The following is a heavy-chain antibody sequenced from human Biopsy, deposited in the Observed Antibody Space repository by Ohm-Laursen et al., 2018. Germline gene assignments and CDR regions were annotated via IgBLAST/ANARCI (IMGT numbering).Heavy chain of an antibody. Sequence: SDTLSLTCAVSGDSIRNYYWSWIRQAAGKGLEWIGRIYPGGGTIYNPSLKSLVTMSVDTSKNHFSLNLNSVTAADTAVYYCAGIVLGPTNDAFDIWGQGTMVTVSS. V-gene: IGHV4-4*07. D-gene: IGHD1-26*01. J-gene: IGHJ3*02. CDR3: AGIVLGPTNDAFDI. CDR1: GDSIRNYY. CDR2: IYPGGGT.